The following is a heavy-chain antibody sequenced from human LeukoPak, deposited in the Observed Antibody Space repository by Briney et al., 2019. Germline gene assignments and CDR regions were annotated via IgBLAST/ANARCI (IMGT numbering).Heavy chain of an antibody. CDR3: ARHSTTWGWFDP. CDR2: IYYSGST. CDR1: GGSISSSSYY. J-gene: IGHJ5*02. Sequence: PSETLSLTCTVSGGSISSSSYYWGWIRQPPGKGLEWIGSIYYSGSTYYNPSLKSRVTISVDTSKNQFSLKLSSVTAADTAVYYCARHSTTWGWFDPWGQGTLVTVSS. V-gene: IGHV4-39*01. D-gene: IGHD2/OR15-2a*01.